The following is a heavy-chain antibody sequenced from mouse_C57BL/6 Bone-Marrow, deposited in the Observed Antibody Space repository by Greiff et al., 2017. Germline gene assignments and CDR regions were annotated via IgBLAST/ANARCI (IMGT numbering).Heavy chain of an antibody. CDR2: LDPETGGT. CDR1: GYTFTDYE. Sequence: QVQLQQSGAELVRPGASVTLSCKASGYTFTDYEMHWVKQTPVHGLEWIGALDPETGGTAYNQKFKGKAILTADKSSSTAYMELRILTSEDSAVYYCTRDHYGSSYWGQGTTLTVSS. CDR3: TRDHYGSSY. J-gene: IGHJ2*01. D-gene: IGHD1-1*01. V-gene: IGHV1-15*01.